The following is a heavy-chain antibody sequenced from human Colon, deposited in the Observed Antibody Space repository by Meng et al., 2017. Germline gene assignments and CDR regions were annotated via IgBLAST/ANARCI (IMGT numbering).Heavy chain of an antibody. J-gene: IGHJ4*02. D-gene: IGHD4-17*01. V-gene: IGHV4-31*03. CDR3: ARDTLYGTDY. Sequence: QVHLHESCPGLVRPSDDLSLVCTVSGGSIKSGGYHWSWVRQHPGKGLEYIGFMSDSGTTDYNPSLRSRVSISEIGSSKNQFSLTLRSVTATDTATYFCARDTLYGTDYWGQGVLVTVSS. CDR1: GGSIKSGGYH. CDR2: MSDSGTT.